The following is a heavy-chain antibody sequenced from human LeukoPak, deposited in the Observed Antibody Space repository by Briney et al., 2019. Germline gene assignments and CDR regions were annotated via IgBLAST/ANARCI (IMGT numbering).Heavy chain of an antibody. CDR3: ARTRAVAEDY. Sequence: GGSLRLSCAASGFTVSSNYMSWVRQAPGKGLEWVSVIYSGGSTYYADSVKGRFTISRDNAKNSLYLQMNSLRAEDTAVYYCARTRAVAEDYWGQGTLVTVSS. CDR2: IYSGGST. J-gene: IGHJ4*02. V-gene: IGHV3-53*01. D-gene: IGHD6-19*01. CDR1: GFTVSSNY.